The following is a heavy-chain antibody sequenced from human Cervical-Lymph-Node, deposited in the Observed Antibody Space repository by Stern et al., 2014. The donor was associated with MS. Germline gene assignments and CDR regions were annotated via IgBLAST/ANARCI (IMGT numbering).Heavy chain of an antibody. Sequence: EVQLVESGAEVKKPGESLKISCKGSGYSFTSYWIGWVRQMPGQGLEWMGIIYRGDSDTRYSPSFQGQVTISADKSISTAYLQWSSLKASDTAMYYCARRGIAVGDAFDIWGQGTMVTVSS. CDR1: GYSFTSYW. CDR2: IYRGDSDT. CDR3: ARRGIAVGDAFDI. J-gene: IGHJ3*02. D-gene: IGHD6-19*01. V-gene: IGHV5-51*03.